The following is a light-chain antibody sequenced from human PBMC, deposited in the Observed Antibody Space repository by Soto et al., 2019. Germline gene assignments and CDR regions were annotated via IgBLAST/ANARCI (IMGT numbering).Light chain of an antibody. J-gene: IGKJ5*01. CDR1: QSVSSN. CDR2: GAS. V-gene: IGKV3-15*01. CDR3: QQYNKWPPIT. Sequence: EIVMTQSPATLSVSPGERATLSCRASQSVSSNLAWYQQKPGQAPRLLIYGASTRATGIPARFSGSGSGTEFPLTISSLQSEDFSVYYCQQYNKWPPITFGQGTRLEIK.